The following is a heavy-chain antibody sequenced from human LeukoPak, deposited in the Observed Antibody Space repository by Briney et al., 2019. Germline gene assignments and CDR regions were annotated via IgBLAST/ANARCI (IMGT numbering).Heavy chain of an antibody. J-gene: IGHJ6*03. CDR1: GGSFSGYY. V-gene: IGHV4-34*01. Sequence: SETLSLTCAVYGGSFSGYYWSWIRQPPGKGLEWIGEINHSGSTNYNPSLKGRVTISVDTSKNQFSLKLSSVTAADTAVYYCARGGDPGGYYYYMDVWGKGTTVTVSS. D-gene: IGHD2-21*02. CDR2: INHSGST. CDR3: ARGGDPGGYYYYMDV.